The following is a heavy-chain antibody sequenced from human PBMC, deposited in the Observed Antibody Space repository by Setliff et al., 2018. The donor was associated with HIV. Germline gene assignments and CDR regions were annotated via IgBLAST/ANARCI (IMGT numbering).Heavy chain of an antibody. CDR3: ARELHWNDGKSHDN. D-gene: IGHD1-1*01. J-gene: IGHJ4*02. CDR1: GFSLSKYW. Sequence: PGGSLRLSCAASGFSLSKYWMSWVRQAPGKGLEWVANINQDGREKYYVDSLKGRLTISRDNARNSLYLQMNSLRVEDTAVYYCARELHWNDGKSHDNWGQGTLVTVSS. V-gene: IGHV3-7*03. CDR2: INQDGREK.